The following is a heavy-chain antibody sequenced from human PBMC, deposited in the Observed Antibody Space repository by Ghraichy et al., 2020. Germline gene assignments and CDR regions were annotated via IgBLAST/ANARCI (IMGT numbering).Heavy chain of an antibody. D-gene: IGHD2-2*01. CDR1: GYTFTSYG. CDR2: VSAYNGDT. CDR3: ARVLVVPGGNAFDI. J-gene: IGHJ3*02. V-gene: IGHV1-18*01. Sequence: ASVKVSCKASGYTFTSYGISWVRQAPGQGLEWMGWVSAYNGDTNYAQKLQGRVTMTTDTYTSTAYMELRSLRSDDTAVYHCARVLVVPGGNAFDIWGQGTMVTVSS.